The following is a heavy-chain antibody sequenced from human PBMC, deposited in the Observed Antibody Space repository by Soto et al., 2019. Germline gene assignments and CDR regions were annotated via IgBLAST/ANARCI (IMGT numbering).Heavy chain of an antibody. CDR3: ASLVGATAFDI. D-gene: IGHD1-26*01. J-gene: IGHJ3*02. CDR2: INSDGSST. CDR1: GFTFSSYW. Sequence: GGSLRLSCAASGFTFSSYWMHWVRQAPGKGLVWVSRINSDGSSTSYADSVKGRFTISRDNAKNTLYLQMNSLRAEDTAVYYCASLVGATAFDIWGQGTMVTVSS. V-gene: IGHV3-74*01.